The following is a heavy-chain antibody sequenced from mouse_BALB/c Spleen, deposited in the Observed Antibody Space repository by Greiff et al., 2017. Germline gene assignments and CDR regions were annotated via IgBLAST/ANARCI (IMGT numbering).Heavy chain of an antibody. CDR1: GYTFTSYW. J-gene: IGHJ4*01. CDR3: ARYDGNYGAMDY. Sequence: DLVKPGASVKLSCKASGYTFTSYWINWIKQRPGQGLEWIGRIAPGSGSTYYNEMFKGKATLTVDTSSSTAYIQLSSLSSEDSAVYFCARYDGNYGAMDYWGQGTSVTVSS. CDR2: IAPGSGST. D-gene: IGHD2-3*01. V-gene: IGHV1S41*01.